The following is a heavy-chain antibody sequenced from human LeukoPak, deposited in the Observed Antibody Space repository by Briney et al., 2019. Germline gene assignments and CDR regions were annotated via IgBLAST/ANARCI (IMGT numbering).Heavy chain of an antibody. CDR2: INPNSGGT. V-gene: IGHV1-2*02. D-gene: IGHD6-19*01. Sequence: GASVKVSCKASGYTFTSYGISWVRQAPGQGLEWMGWINPNSGGTNYAQKFQGRVTMTRDTSISTAYMELSRLRSDDTAVYYCARDGSRAGLGLYSSGWYVEDWGQGTLVTVSS. CDR3: ARDGSRAGLGLYSSGWYVED. CDR1: GYTFTSYG. J-gene: IGHJ4*02.